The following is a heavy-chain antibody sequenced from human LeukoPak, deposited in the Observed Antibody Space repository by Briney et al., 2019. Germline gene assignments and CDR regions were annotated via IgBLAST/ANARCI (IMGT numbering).Heavy chain of an antibody. CDR2: ISAYNGNT. D-gene: IGHD2-2*01. V-gene: IGHV1-18*01. CDR3: ARTGCSSTSCPYYYYMDV. Sequence: ASVKVSCKASGYTFTSYGISWVRQAPGQGLEWMGWISAYNGNTNYAQKFQGRVTITTDESTSTAYMELSSLRSEDTAVYYCARTGCSSTSCPYYYYMDVWGKGTTVTVSS. CDR1: GYTFTSYG. J-gene: IGHJ6*03.